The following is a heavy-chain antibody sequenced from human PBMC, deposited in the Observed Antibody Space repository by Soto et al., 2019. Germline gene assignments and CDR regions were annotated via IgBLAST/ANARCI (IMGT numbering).Heavy chain of an antibody. CDR1: VCSMSSYY. V-gene: IGHV4-59*01. J-gene: IGHJ4*02. CDR3: ARVWVYSSGWYVDY. D-gene: IGHD6-19*01. Sequence: XETLALTCTVAVCSMSSYYWSWIRQPPGKGLEWIGYIYYSGSTNYNPSLKSRVTISVDTSKNQFSLKLSSVTAADTAVYYCARVWVYSSGWYVDYWGQGTVVTVSS. CDR2: IYYSGST.